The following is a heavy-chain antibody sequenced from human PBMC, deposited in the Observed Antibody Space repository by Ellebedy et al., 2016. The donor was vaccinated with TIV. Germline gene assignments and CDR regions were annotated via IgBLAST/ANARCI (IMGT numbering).Heavy chain of an antibody. D-gene: IGHD6-13*01. CDR3: ARYPVSAAAFDY. J-gene: IGHJ4*02. CDR2: ISAYNGNT. V-gene: IGHV1-18*01. Sequence: AAPVKVSCKASGYTFTSYGISWVRQAPGQGLEWMGWISAYNGNTNYAQKLQGRVTMTTDTSTSTVYLELSSLRSEDTAVYYCARYPVSAAAFDYWGQGTLVTVSS. CDR1: GYTFTSYG.